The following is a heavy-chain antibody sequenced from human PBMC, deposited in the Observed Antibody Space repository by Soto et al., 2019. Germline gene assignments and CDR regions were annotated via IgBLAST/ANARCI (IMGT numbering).Heavy chain of an antibody. CDR1: SGSISTYY. J-gene: IGHJ5*02. Sequence: SETLSLTCTVSSGSISTYYWSWVRQTPGKGLEWIGYIRYSVSTKYNPSLRSRVTISVDTSKNQFSLKLSSVTAADTAVYYCARESENYANWFDPWGQGTLVTVSS. V-gene: IGHV4-59*01. D-gene: IGHD1-7*01. CDR3: ARESENYANWFDP. CDR2: IRYSVST.